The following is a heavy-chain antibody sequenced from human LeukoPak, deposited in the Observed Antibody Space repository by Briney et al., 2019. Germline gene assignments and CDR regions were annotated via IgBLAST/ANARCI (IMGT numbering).Heavy chain of an antibody. D-gene: IGHD2/OR15-2a*01. CDR1: GFTFSSYA. J-gene: IGHJ5*02. CDR2: IYYSGST. CDR3: KRHFYNSYSSTFYPRAKNWFDP. Sequence: GSLRLSCAASGFTFSSYAMSWVRQPPGKGLEWIGSIYYSGSTYYNPSLKSRVAISVDTSKNQFSLNLSSATAADTAVTSCKRHFYNSYSSTFYPRAKNWFDPWGQGTLATVSS. V-gene: IGHV4-39*01.